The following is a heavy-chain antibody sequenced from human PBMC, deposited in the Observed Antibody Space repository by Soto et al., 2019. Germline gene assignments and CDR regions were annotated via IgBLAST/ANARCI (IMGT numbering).Heavy chain of an antibody. CDR1: GFTFSSYG. V-gene: IGHV3-30*03. CDR3: AILAHTSRYFDSIDY. J-gene: IGHJ4*02. CDR2: ISYDGSDE. D-gene: IGHD3-9*01. Sequence: PGGSLRLSCAASGFTFSSYGMHWVRQAPGKGLEWVAVISYDGSDEYYADSVKGRFTISRDNSKNTLYLQMNSLGPEDTAVYYCAILAHTSRYFDSIDYLGQGTLVTVSS.